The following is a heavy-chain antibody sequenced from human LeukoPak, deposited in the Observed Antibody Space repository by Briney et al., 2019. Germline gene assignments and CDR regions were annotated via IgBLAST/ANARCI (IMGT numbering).Heavy chain of an antibody. D-gene: IGHD3-3*01. CDR1: GYTLTELS. Sequence: GASVKVSCKVSGYTLTELSMHWVRQAPGKGLEWMGGFDPEDGETIYAQKFQGRVTMTEDTSTDTAYMDLSSLRSEDTAVYYCATVLGVVIEDAFDIWGQGTMVTVSS. J-gene: IGHJ3*02. CDR2: FDPEDGET. CDR3: ATVLGVVIEDAFDI. V-gene: IGHV1-24*01.